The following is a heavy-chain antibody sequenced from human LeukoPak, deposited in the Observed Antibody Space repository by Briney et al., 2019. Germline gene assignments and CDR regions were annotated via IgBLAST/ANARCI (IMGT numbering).Heavy chain of an antibody. V-gene: IGHV3-23*01. D-gene: IGHD6-19*01. Sequence: GGSLRLSCAASGFTFSSYAMSWVRQAPGKGLEWVSAISGSGGSTYYADSVKGRFTISRDISKNTLYLQMNSLRAEDTAVYYCAIGGSGWYLYDHWGQGTLVTVSS. CDR2: ISGSGGST. J-gene: IGHJ4*02. CDR3: AIGGSGWYLYDH. CDR1: GFTFSSYA.